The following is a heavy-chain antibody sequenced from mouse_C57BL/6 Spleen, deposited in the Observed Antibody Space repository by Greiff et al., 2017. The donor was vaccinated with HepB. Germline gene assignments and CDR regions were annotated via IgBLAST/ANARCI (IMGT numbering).Heavy chain of an antibody. Sequence: QVQLQQSGAELVRPGASVKLSCKASGYTFTDYYINWVKQRPGQGLEWIARIYPGSGNTYYNEKFKGKATLTAEKSSSTAYMQLSSLTSEDSAVYFCARDDGYSLYAMDYWGQGTSVTVSS. J-gene: IGHJ4*01. CDR2: IYPGSGNT. D-gene: IGHD2-3*01. CDR1: GYTFTDYY. CDR3: ARDDGYSLYAMDY. V-gene: IGHV1-76*01.